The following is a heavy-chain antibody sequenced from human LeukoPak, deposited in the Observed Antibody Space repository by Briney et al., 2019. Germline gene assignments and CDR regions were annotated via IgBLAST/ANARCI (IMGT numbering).Heavy chain of an antibody. J-gene: IGHJ4*02. CDR2: IYTSGST. D-gene: IGHD2-2*01. CDR3: ARGLVVPAAMYAFYY. V-gene: IGHV4-61*02. Sequence: PSETLSLTCTVSGGSISSGSYYWSWIRQPAGKGLEWIGRIYTSGSTNYNPSLKSRVTISVDTSKNQFSLKLSSVTAADTAVYYCARGLVVPAAMYAFYYWGQGTLVTVSS. CDR1: GGSISSGSYY.